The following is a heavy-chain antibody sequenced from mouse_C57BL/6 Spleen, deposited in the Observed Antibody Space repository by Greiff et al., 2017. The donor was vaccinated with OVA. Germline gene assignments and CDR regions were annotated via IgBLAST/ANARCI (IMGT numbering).Heavy chain of an antibody. Sequence: EVQLVESGGGLVKPGGSLKLSCAASGFTFSSYTMSWVRQTPEKRLEWVATISGGGGNTYYPDRVKGRFTISRDNAKNTLYLQMSSLRSEDTALYYCASSFYYDYDSGYFDVWGTGTTVTVSS. V-gene: IGHV5-9*01. J-gene: IGHJ1*03. D-gene: IGHD2-4*01. CDR2: ISGGGGNT. CDR1: GFTFSSYT. CDR3: ASSFYYDYDSGYFDV.